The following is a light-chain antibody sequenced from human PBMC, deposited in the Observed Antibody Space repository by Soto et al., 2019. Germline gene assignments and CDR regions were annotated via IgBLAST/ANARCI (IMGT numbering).Light chain of an antibody. CDR1: QDIVNF. J-gene: IGKJ4*01. CDR2: AAS. V-gene: IGKV1-27*01. CDR3: QKCKVAPFT. Sequence: DIQMTQSPSSLSAFVGDRVTSTCRASQDIVNFLAWYQQKPGKVPKLLIYAASTLQSGVPSRFSGSGSGTDFTLTISSLQPEDVATYYCQKCKVAPFTFGGGTKVDIK.